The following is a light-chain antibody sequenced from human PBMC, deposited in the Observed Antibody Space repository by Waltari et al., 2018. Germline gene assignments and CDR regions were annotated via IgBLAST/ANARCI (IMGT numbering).Light chain of an antibody. CDR1: SSDVGAYNY. V-gene: IGLV2-14*03. CDR2: DVS. Sequence: QSALTQPASVSGSPGQSITISCTGSSSDVGAYNYVSWYQQHPGKAPSLIIFDVSNRPSGVSNRFSGSKSGNTASLTISGLQAEDEADYYCASYVSSSTLELFGGGTSLTVL. CDR3: ASYVSSSTLEL. J-gene: IGLJ3*02.